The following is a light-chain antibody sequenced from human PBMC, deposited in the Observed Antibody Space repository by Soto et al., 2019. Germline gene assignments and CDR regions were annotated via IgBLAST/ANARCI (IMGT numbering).Light chain of an antibody. CDR3: QQRGNWPWT. CDR2: DAS. J-gene: IGKJ1*01. CDR1: QSVSSY. V-gene: IGKV3-11*01. Sequence: EIVLTQSPATLSLSPGERATLSCRASQSVSSYLAWHQQKPGQAPRLLIYDASNRATGIPARFSGSGSGTDFTLTIGSLEPEDFAVYYCQQRGNWPWTFGQGTKVEIK.